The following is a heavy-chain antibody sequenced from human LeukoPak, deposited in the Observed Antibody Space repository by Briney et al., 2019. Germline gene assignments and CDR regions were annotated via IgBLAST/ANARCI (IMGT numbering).Heavy chain of an antibody. CDR3: ARDLGTYYYDSSGPPGY. CDR1: GGTFSSYA. CDR2: IIPILGIA. Sequence: SVKVSCKASGGTFSSYAISWVRQAPGQGLEWMGRIIPILGIANYAQKFQGRVTITADKSTSTAYMELNSLRSEDTAVYYCARDLGTYYYDSSGPPGYWGQGTLVTVSS. D-gene: IGHD3-22*01. J-gene: IGHJ4*02. V-gene: IGHV1-69*04.